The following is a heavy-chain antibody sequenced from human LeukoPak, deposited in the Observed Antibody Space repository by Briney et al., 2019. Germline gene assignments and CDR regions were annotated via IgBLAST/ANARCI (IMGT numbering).Heavy chain of an antibody. CDR1: GFTFSSYG. V-gene: IGHV3-30*18. J-gene: IGHJ4*02. D-gene: IGHD6-13*01. Sequence: GGPLRLSCAASGFTFSSYGMHWVRQAPGKGLEWVAVISYDGSNKYYADSVKGRFTISRDNSKNTLYLQMNSLRAEDTAVYYCAKSRAAGTPPFDYWGQGTLVTVSS. CDR3: AKSRAAGTPPFDY. CDR2: ISYDGSNK.